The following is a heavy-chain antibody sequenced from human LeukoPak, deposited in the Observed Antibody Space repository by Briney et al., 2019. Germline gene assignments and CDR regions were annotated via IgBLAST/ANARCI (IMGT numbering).Heavy chain of an antibody. CDR1: GVFISNYF. Sequence: SETLSLTCNVFGVFISNYFWSWLRQPAGKGLEWIGRFYASGTTYYNPSLRSRVTLSMDTSKNHFSLKLTSVTAADTAVYYCARTHCGGGSCDTFDPWGQGTLVTVSS. D-gene: IGHD2-21*01. CDR2: FYASGTT. CDR3: ARTHCGGGSCDTFDP. J-gene: IGHJ5*02. V-gene: IGHV4-4*07.